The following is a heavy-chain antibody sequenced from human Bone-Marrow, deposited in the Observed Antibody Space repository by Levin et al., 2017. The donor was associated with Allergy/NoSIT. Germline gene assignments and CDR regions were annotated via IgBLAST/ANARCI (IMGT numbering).Heavy chain of an antibody. Sequence: GGSLRLSCEASGFDFHIYVMNWVRQAPGKGLEWLSSITTASNYKYYIDSVRGRFLISRDNGKKSLYLQMNSLRAEDTAVYYCARSHPLTGTTHFSYQDGMDVWGQGTTVTVSS. CDR2: ITTASNYK. CDR3: ARSHPLTGTTHFSYQDGMDV. J-gene: IGHJ6*02. CDR1: GFDFHIYV. D-gene: IGHD1/OR15-1a*01. V-gene: IGHV3-21*01.